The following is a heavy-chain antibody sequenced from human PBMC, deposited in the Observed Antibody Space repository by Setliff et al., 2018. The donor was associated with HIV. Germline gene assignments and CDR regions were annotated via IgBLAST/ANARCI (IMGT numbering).Heavy chain of an antibody. CDR1: GFTFSNQV. J-gene: IGHJ4*02. D-gene: IGHD3-10*01. Sequence: PGGSLRLSCAASGFTFSNQVMTWVRQAPGKGLEWVSSISGTGADTYYADSVKGRFAISRDNSKNTLYLQMNSLRAEDTAVYYCAAVESFMFQGVRNWGQGTLVTVSS. CDR2: ISGTGADT. CDR3: AAVESFMFQGVRN. V-gene: IGHV3-23*01.